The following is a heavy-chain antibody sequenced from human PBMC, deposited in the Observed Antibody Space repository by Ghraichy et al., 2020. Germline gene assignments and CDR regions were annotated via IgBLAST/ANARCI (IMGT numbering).Heavy chain of an antibody. CDR3: ARAEAVAGTGYYFDY. CDR2: IYTSGST. J-gene: IGHJ4*02. Sequence: SETLSLTCTVSGGSISSYYWSWIRQPPGKGLEWIGYIYTSGSTNYNPSLKSRVTISVDTSKNQFSLKLSSVTAADTAVYYCARAEAVAGTGYYFDYWGQGTLVTVSS. D-gene: IGHD6-19*01. V-gene: IGHV4-4*09. CDR1: GGSISSYY.